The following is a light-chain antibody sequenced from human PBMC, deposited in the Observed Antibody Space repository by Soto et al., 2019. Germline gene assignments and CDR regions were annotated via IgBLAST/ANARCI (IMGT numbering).Light chain of an antibody. CDR3: QQYNNGPTYT. CDR2: GAS. Sequence: EIVTTQSPATLSVSPGERATLSCRASQSISSSLAWYQQKPGQAPRLLIYGASTRATGIPARFSGSGSGTEFTLTISSLQSEDFAVYYCQQYNNGPTYTFGQGTKLEIK. CDR1: QSISSS. V-gene: IGKV3-15*01. J-gene: IGKJ2*01.